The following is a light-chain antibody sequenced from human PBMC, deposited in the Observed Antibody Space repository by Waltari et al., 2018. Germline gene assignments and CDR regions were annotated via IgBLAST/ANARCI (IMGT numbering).Light chain of an antibody. V-gene: IGLV3-1*01. CDR3: QAWDTISAG. J-gene: IGLJ2*01. Sequence: SYELTQPPSVSVSPGQTVSITCSGDQLGNKYVSWYQQKPGQSPVLIIYQDTKRPSGIPERLSGSNSGNTATLTISGTQVMDEGDYYCQAWDTISAGLGGGTKLTVL. CDR2: QDT. CDR1: QLGNKY.